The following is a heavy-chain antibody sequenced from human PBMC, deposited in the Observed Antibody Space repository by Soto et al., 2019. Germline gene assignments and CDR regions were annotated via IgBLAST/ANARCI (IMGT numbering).Heavy chain of an antibody. Sequence: SETLSLTCTVSGGSISSSSYYWGWIRQSPGKGLENLGYIYYSNSANYNPSFKSRVTISADTSRNQISLTLTSVTAADTAVYYCARGAPLIVGATSFDSWGQGTLVTVSS. CDR1: GGSISSSSYY. J-gene: IGHJ4*02. CDR3: ARGAPLIVGATSFDS. D-gene: IGHD1-26*01. CDR2: IYYSNSA. V-gene: IGHV4-61*05.